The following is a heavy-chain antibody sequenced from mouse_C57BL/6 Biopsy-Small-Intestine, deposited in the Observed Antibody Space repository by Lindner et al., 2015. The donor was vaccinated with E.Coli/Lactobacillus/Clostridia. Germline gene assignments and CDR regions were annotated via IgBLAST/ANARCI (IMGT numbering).Heavy chain of an antibody. CDR1: GYVFTSYF. V-gene: IGHV1-18*01. D-gene: IGHD1-2*01. CDR2: INPNSGVA. J-gene: IGHJ2*01. CDR3: VRSRSFYFDK. Sequence: SVKVSCKPSGYVFTSYFLAWVRQAPGQGLEWMGWINPNSGVAQSAQTFQGRISMTRDTSTSTVFLEVTTLTSAGTAIYYCVRSRSFYFDKWGQGTLVTVSS.